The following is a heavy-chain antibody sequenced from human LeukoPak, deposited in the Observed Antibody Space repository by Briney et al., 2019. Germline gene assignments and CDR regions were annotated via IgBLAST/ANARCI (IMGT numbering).Heavy chain of an antibody. V-gene: IGHV3-30-3*01. D-gene: IGHD5-12*01. Sequence: PGGSLRLSCAASGFTFSSYAMHWVRQAPGKGLEWVAVISYDGSNKYYADSVKGRFTISRDNSKNTLYLQMNSLRAEDTAVYFCVRDGDAYDFDWWGQGALVTVSS. CDR3: VRDGDAYDFDW. CDR2: ISYDGSNK. CDR1: GFTFSSYA. J-gene: IGHJ4*02.